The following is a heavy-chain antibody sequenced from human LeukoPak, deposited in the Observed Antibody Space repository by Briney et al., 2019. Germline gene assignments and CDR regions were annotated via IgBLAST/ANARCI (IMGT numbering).Heavy chain of an antibody. CDR1: GYTFTSYY. V-gene: IGHV1-46*01. CDR3: ARDNSVGDSAWWFDP. CDR2: INPSGGST. J-gene: IGHJ5*02. Sequence: ASVKVSCKASGYTFTSYYMHWVRQAPGQGLEWMGIINPSGGSTSYAQKFQGRVTMTRDMSTSTVYMDLSSLRSEDTAVYYCARDNSVGDSAWWFDPWGQGTLVTVSS. D-gene: IGHD5-12*01.